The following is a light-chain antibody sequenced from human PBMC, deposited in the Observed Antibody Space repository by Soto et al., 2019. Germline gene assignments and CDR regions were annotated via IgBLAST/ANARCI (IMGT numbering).Light chain of an antibody. J-gene: IGKJ5*01. CDR1: QSFRGL. CDR3: RLRHMWPIT. Sequence: EVALTQSPVTPSLSPGETPTLSCRASQSFRGLLAWYQRKPGQAPRLLIYAAYNRATGIPPRFSGSGSGTDFTLTISSLEPEDSAVDYWRLRHMWPITCGQGTRLEIK. CDR2: AAY. V-gene: IGKV3-11*01.